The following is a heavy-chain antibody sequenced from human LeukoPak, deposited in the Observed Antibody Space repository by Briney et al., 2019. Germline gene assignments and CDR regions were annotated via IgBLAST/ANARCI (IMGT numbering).Heavy chain of an antibody. J-gene: IGHJ3*02. V-gene: IGHV3-30*03. CDR1: GFTFSSYG. Sequence: GGSLRLSCAASGFTFSSYGMHWVRQAPGKGLEWVAATSHDGSNKYYADSVKGRFTISRDNSKNTLYLQMNSLRAEDTAVYYCTFHYYDSSGPDAFDIWGQGTMVTVSS. CDR3: TFHYYDSSGPDAFDI. D-gene: IGHD3-22*01. CDR2: TSHDGSNK.